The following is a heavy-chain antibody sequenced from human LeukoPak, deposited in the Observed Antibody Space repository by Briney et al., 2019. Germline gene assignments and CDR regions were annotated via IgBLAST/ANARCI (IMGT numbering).Heavy chain of an antibody. Sequence: GSLRLSCAASGFTFSSYAMSWVRQAPGKGLEWVSAISGSGGSTYYADSVKGRFTISRDNSKSMVYLQMNSLRAEDTAVYYCAKDRGSAPYCIDYWGQGTLVTVSS. D-gene: IGHD3-10*01. CDR3: AKDRGSAPYCIDY. CDR2: ISGSGGST. CDR1: GFTFSSYA. V-gene: IGHV3-23*01. J-gene: IGHJ4*02.